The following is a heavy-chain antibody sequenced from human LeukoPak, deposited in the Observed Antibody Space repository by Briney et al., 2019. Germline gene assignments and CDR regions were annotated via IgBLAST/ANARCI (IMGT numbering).Heavy chain of an antibody. V-gene: IGHV3-74*01. Sequence: GGSLRLSCAASGFTFSTYWIHWVGQAPGKGLMWVAVISGDGSNTRYADSVKGRFTISRDNAKNTLYLQMNSLRAEDTAVYYCARDLYLDYWGQGTLVTVSS. J-gene: IGHJ4*02. CDR3: ARDLYLDY. CDR1: GFTFSTYW. CDR2: ISGDGSNT.